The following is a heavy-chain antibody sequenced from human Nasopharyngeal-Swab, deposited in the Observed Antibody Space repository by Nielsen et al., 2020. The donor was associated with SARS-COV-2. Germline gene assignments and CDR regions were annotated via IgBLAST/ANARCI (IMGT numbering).Heavy chain of an antibody. CDR3: AKAPTMVRGVLDY. CDR2: ISWNSGSI. V-gene: IGHV3-9*01. Sequence: GGSLRLSCAASGFTFDDYAMHWVRQAPGKGLEWVSGISWNSGSIGYADSVKGRFTISRDNAKNSLYLQMNSLRAEGTALYYCAKAPTMVRGVLDYWGQGTLVTVSS. D-gene: IGHD3-10*01. J-gene: IGHJ4*02. CDR1: GFTFDDYA.